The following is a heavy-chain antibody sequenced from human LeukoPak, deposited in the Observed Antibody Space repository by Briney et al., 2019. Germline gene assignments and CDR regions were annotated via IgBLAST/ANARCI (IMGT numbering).Heavy chain of an antibody. CDR2: IYYSGST. V-gene: IGHV4-59*01. J-gene: IGHJ6*02. D-gene: IGHD4/OR15-4a*01. CDR1: GGSISSYY. Sequence: SETLSLTCTVSGGSISSYYWGWIRQPPGKGLEWIGYIYYSGSTNYNPSLKSRVTISVDTSKNQFSLKLSSVTAADTAVYYCARKRGATNYYYYGMDVWGQGTTVTVSS. CDR3: ARKRGATNYYYYGMDV.